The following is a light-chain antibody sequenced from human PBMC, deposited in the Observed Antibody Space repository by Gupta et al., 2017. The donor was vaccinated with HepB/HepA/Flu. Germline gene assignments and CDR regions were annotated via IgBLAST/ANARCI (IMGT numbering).Light chain of an antibody. V-gene: IGKV4-1*01. CDR2: WAS. Sequence: DIVMNQTPDSFAVSLGVRATINCNSSQSVLYSPNKNSYLAWYQQRPGQPLKLLIYWASTRESGVPDRFSGSGSGTDFTLTISSLQAEDVAVYYCQQYYNHLLTFGGGTKVEIK. J-gene: IGKJ4*01. CDR1: QSVLYSPNKNSY. CDR3: QQYYNHLLT.